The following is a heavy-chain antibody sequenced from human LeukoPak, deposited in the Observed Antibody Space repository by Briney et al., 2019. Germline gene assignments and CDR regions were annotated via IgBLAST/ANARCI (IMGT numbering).Heavy chain of an antibody. CDR1: RDSISSSTYY. CDR2: INHSGST. V-gene: IGHV4-39*07. D-gene: IGHD4-17*01. Sequence: SETLSLTCTVSRDSISSSTYYWSWIRQPPGKGLEWIGEINHSGSTNYNPSLKSRVTISVDTSKNQFSLKLSSVTAADTAVYYCARAYGDYMYNYFDYWGQGTLVTVSS. J-gene: IGHJ4*02. CDR3: ARAYGDYMYNYFDY.